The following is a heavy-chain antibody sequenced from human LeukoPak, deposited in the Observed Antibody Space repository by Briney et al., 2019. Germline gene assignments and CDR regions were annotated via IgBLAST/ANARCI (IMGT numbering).Heavy chain of an antibody. D-gene: IGHD3-16*01. CDR1: GYTFTRYG. J-gene: IGHJ6*02. Sequence: ASVKVSCKASGYTFTRYGISWVRQAPGQVLEWMGWINADNTNTNFAQKFQDRVIMTTDTSTSTAYMEMRSLRSDDTAIYYCARDKSPYIMDVWGQGTTVTVSS. V-gene: IGHV1-18*01. CDR2: INADNTNT. CDR3: ARDKSPYIMDV.